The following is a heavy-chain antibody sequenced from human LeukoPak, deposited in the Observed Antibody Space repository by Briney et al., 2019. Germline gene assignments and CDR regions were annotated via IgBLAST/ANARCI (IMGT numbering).Heavy chain of an antibody. Sequence: GGPLRLSCAASGFTFDDYAMHWVRHAPGKGLEGVSGISWNSGSIGYADSVKGRFTISRDNAKNSLYLQMNSLRAEDTALYYCAKDVYSYGRFFDYWGQGTLVTVSS. J-gene: IGHJ4*02. CDR1: GFTFDDYA. CDR3: AKDVYSYGRFFDY. CDR2: ISWNSGSI. V-gene: IGHV3-9*01. D-gene: IGHD5-18*01.